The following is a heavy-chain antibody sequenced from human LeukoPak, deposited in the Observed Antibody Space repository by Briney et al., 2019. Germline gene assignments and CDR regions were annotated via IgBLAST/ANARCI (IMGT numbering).Heavy chain of an antibody. J-gene: IGHJ2*01. D-gene: IGHD3-3*01. V-gene: IGHV4-39*07. CDR2: IYYSGST. CDR3: ARGPKRITIFGVVPRYFDL. Sequence: PSETLSLTCTVSGGSISSSSYYWGWIRQPPGKGLEWIGNIYYSGSTYYNPSLKSRVTISVDTSKNQFSLKLSSVTAADTAVYYCARGPKRITIFGVVPRYFDLWGRGTLVTVSS. CDR1: GGSISSSSYY.